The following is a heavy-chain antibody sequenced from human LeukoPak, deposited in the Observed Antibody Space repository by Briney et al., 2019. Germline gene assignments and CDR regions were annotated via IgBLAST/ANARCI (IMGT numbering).Heavy chain of an antibody. J-gene: IGHJ3*02. V-gene: IGHV1-2*02. Sequence: GASVKVSCKASGYTFTGYYMHWVRQAPGQGLEWMGWINPNSGGTNYAQKFQGRVTMTRDTSISTAYMELSRLRSDDTAVYYCARVSEVAAISDAFDIWGQGTMVTVSS. CDR2: INPNSGGT. CDR3: ARVSEVAAISDAFDI. CDR1: GYTFTGYY. D-gene: IGHD2-15*01.